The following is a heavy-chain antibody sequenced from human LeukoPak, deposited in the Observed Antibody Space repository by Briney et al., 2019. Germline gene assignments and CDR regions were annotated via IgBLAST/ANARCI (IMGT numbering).Heavy chain of an antibody. D-gene: IGHD4-17*01. CDR3: ARHSYDYGDYTDAFDI. V-gene: IGHV7-4-1*02. CDR2: INTNTGNP. CDR1: GYTFTSYA. J-gene: IGHJ3*02. Sequence: ASVKVSCKASGYTFTSYAMNSVRQAPGQGLEWMGWINTNTGNPTYAQGFTGRFVFSLDTSVSTAYLQISSLKAEDTAVYYCARHSYDYGDYTDAFDIWGQRTMVTVSS.